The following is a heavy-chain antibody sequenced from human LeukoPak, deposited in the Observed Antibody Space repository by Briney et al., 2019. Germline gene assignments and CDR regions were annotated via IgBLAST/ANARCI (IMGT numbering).Heavy chain of an antibody. CDR3: ARGGRYYGSGSQIDY. Sequence: SETLSLTCTVSGGSISSYHWSWIRQPPGKGLEWIGYIYYSGSTNYNPSLKSRVTISVDTSKNQFSLKLSSVTAADTAVYYCARGGRYYGSGSQIDYWGQGTLVTVSS. CDR1: GGSISSYH. V-gene: IGHV4-59*01. CDR2: IYYSGST. D-gene: IGHD3-10*01. J-gene: IGHJ4*02.